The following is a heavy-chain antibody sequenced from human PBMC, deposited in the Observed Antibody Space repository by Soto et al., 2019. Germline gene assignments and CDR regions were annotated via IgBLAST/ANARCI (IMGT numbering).Heavy chain of an antibody. D-gene: IGHD6-19*01. V-gene: IGHV3-74*01. J-gene: IGHJ4*02. CDR2: INSDGSTT. CDR3: ARAASGWTMTLDD. Sequence: EVQLVESGGGLLQPGGSLRLSCVASGLTFSSHWLQWVRQAPGKGLVWVSGINSDGSTTAYADSVKGRFTISRDNAKNMLYLQMNSLRTEDTAVYYCARAASGWTMTLDDWGQGTLVTVSS. CDR1: GLTFSSHW.